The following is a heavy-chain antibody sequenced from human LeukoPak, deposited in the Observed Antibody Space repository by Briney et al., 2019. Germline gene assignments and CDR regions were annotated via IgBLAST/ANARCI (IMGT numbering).Heavy chain of an antibody. V-gene: IGHV3-7*03. Sequence: GGSLRLSCAASGFTFSSYWMSWVREAPGKGLEWVANIKQDGSDKYYVDSVKGRFTISRDNAKNSLYLQINSLRAEDTAVYYCARKTVVGSYFDYWGQGTPVTVSS. CDR2: IKQDGSDK. J-gene: IGHJ4*02. D-gene: IGHD4-23*01. CDR3: ARKTVVGSYFDY. CDR1: GFTFSSYW.